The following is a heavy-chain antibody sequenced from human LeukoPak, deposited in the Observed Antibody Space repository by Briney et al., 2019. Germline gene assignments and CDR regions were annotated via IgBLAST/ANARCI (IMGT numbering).Heavy chain of an antibody. V-gene: IGHV4-59*08. Sequence: SETLSLTCTVSGGSISSYYWSWIRQPPGKGLEWIGYIYYSGSTNYNPSLESRATISVDTSKNQFSLKLSPVTAADTAVYYCARSPIRSSLDYWGQGTLVTVSS. CDR2: IYYSGST. J-gene: IGHJ4*02. CDR3: ARSPIRSSLDY. D-gene: IGHD6-13*01. CDR1: GGSISSYY.